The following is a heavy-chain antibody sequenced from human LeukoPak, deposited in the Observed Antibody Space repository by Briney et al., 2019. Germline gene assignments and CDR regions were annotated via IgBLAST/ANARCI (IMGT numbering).Heavy chain of an antibody. Sequence: PGGSLRLSCAASGFTFSSYSMTWVRQAPGKGLEWVSSISSSSSYIYYADSVKGRFTISRDNAKNSLYLQMNSLRAEDTAVYYCARDSIAAARNWFDPWGQGTLVTVSS. V-gene: IGHV3-21*01. D-gene: IGHD6-13*01. CDR1: GFTFSSYS. J-gene: IGHJ5*02. CDR2: ISSSSSYI. CDR3: ARDSIAAARNWFDP.